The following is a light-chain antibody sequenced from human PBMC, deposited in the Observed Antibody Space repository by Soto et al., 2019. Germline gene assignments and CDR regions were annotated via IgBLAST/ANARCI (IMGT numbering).Light chain of an antibody. CDR3: QQYNIYFFT. CDR2: DAS. V-gene: IGKV1-5*01. Sequence: DIQMTQSPSTLSASVGDRVTITCRASQSISSWLAWYQQKPGKAPKLLIYDASSLESGVPSRFSGSGSGTEFTLTISSLQPDDFATYYCQQYNIYFFTFGPGTKVDS. J-gene: IGKJ3*01. CDR1: QSISSW.